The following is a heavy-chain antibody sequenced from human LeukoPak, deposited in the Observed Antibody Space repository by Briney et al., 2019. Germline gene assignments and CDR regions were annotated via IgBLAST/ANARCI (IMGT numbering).Heavy chain of an antibody. D-gene: IGHD6-13*01. Sequence: GESLKISCKVSGYSFTSYWIGWVRQMPGKGLEWMGIIYPGDSDTKYSPSFRGQVTISADKSITTAYLQWSSLRASDTAMYYCARRRIAATLYYFDYWGQGTLVTISP. CDR1: GYSFTSYW. CDR3: ARRRIAATLYYFDY. J-gene: IGHJ4*02. V-gene: IGHV5-51*01. CDR2: IYPGDSDT.